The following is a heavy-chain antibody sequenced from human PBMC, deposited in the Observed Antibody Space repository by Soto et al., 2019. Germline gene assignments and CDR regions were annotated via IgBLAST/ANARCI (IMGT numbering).Heavy chain of an antibody. CDR3: ARYRPIAPHYDESPPRLLYGMDV. CDR1: GYTFTGYY. CDR2: INPNSGGT. D-gene: IGHD3-3*01. V-gene: IGHV1-2*04. Sequence: VASVKVSCKASGYTFTGYYMHWVRQAPGQGLEWMGWINPNSGGTNYAQKFKGWVTMTRDTSISTAYMELSRLRSDDTVVYYCARYRPIAPHYDESPPRLLYGMDVWGQGTTVTVSS. J-gene: IGHJ6*02.